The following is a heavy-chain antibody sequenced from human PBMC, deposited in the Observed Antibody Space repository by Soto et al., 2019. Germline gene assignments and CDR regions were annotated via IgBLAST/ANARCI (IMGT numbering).Heavy chain of an antibody. V-gene: IGHV4-34*01. CDR1: GGSCRGYY. CDR3: ARDLYDYIWGSYPTDAFAI. CDR2: INHSGST. D-gene: IGHD3-16*02. Sequence: SETLSLTWGVDGGSCRGYYGSWIRKKQGKGLEWIGEINHSGSTNYNPSLKSRVTISVATSKNQFSLKLSSVTAADTAVYYCARDLYDYIWGSYPTDAFAIWRQGTMVTVSS. J-gene: IGHJ3*02.